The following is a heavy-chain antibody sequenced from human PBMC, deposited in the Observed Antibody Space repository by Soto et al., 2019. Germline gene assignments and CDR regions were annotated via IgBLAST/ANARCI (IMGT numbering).Heavy chain of an antibody. V-gene: IGHV3-11*01. J-gene: IGHJ5*02. CDR2: ITGSGKTI. D-gene: IGHD2-15*01. CDR3: ARAKDLGNWIDR. Sequence: QVQLVESGGGLVKPGGSLRLSCAASGFTFSDNYMSWIRQAPGKGLEWVSYITGSGKTIYYADSVKGRFTISRDNAKNSLYLQMNSLRADDTAVYYCARAKDLGNWIDRWGQGTLVTVSS. CDR1: GFTFSDNY.